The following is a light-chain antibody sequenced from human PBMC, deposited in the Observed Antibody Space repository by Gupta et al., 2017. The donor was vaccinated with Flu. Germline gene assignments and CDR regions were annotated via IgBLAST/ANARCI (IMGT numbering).Light chain of an antibody. V-gene: IGKV1-39*01. J-gene: IGKJ1*01. Sequence: DIEMTQSPSFLSASVGDRVTITCRASQSIRSYLNWYQQRPGKAPKLLIYAGSTLHGGVPSRFSGSGSGTDFTLTISSLQPEDFATYYCQQTSRAPRTFGQGTKVEVK. CDR2: AGS. CDR3: QQTSRAPRT. CDR1: QSIRSY.